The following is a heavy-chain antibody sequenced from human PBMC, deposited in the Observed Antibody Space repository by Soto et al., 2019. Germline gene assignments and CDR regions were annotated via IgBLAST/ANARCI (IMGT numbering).Heavy chain of an antibody. V-gene: IGHV1-2*04. CDR3: ASALTGYYSEFDY. J-gene: IGHJ4*02. Sequence: ASVKVSCKASGYTFTGYYMHWVRQAPGQGLEWMGWINPNSGGTNYAQKFQGWVTMTRDTSISTAYMELSRLRSDDTAVYYCASALTGYYSEFDYWGQGTLVTVS. CDR2: INPNSGGT. D-gene: IGHD3-9*01. CDR1: GYTFTGYY.